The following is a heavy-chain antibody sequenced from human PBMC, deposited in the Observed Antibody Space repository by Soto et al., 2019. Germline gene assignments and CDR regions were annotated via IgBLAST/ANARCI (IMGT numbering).Heavy chain of an antibody. J-gene: IGHJ6*03. CDR2: ISYDGSNK. V-gene: IGHV3-30*18. CDR3: AKDTHYYYYYYMDV. CDR1: GFTFSSYG. Sequence: GGSLRLSCAASGFTFSSYGVHWVRQAPGKGLEWVAVISYDGSNKYYADSVKGRFTISRDNSKNTLYLQMNSLRAEDTAVYYCAKDTHYYYYYYMDVWGKGTTVTVSS.